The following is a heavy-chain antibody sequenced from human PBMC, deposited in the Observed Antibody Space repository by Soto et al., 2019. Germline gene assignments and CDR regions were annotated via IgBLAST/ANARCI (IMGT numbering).Heavy chain of an antibody. J-gene: IGHJ3*02. Sequence: ASVKVSCKASGYTYTNYAMHWVRQAHEQRLEWMGWINPANGNTKYSQKFQGRVTIASDTSASTAYMELSSLRSADTALYYCARELNPRSNWNDFHAFDIWGQGTMVTVSS. V-gene: IGHV1-3*01. CDR3: ARELNPRSNWNDFHAFDI. D-gene: IGHD1-1*01. CDR1: GYTYTNYA. CDR2: INPANGNT.